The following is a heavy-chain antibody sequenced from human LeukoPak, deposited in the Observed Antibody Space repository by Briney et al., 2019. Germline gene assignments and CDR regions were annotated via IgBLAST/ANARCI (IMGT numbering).Heavy chain of an antibody. J-gene: IGHJ5*01. Sequence: GGSLRLSCAASGFTFSSFAMSWVRRAPGKGLEWVSAINDGGDSTYYADSVKGRFIISRDNSKNTLYLEVNSLRAEDTALYYCAKDKSVVVRGRTTRWFDSWGQGTLVTVSS. CDR2: INDGGDST. CDR3: AKDKSVVVRGRTTRWFDS. D-gene: IGHD2-15*01. V-gene: IGHV3-23*01. CDR1: GFTFSSFA.